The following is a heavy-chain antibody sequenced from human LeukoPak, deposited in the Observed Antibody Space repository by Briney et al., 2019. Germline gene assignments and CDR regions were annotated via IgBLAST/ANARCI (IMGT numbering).Heavy chain of an antibody. D-gene: IGHD5-12*01. J-gene: IGHJ5*02. CDR2: IYWDDDK. Sequence: SGPTLVKPTQTLTLTCTFSGFSLSTSGVGVGWIRQPPGKALEWLALIYWDDDKRYSPSLKSRLTITKDTSKNQEVLTMTNMDPVDTATYYCAHSHIVATIGVEPNWFDPWGQGTLVTVSS. CDR3: AHSHIVATIGVEPNWFDP. V-gene: IGHV2-5*02. CDR1: GFSLSTSGVG.